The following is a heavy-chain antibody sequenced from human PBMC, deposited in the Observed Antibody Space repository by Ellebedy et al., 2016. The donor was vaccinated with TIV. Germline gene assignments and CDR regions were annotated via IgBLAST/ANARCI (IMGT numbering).Heavy chain of an antibody. CDR1: GFTFSDHY. D-gene: IGHD4-17*01. J-gene: IGHJ3*01. Sequence: GGSLRLSCAASGFTFSDHYMSWVRQAPGKGLEWVANINQDGSEKYYVDSVKGRFTISRDNAKNSLYLQMNGLGADDTAVYYCVTDGSYGDYRSPTHAFEFWGQGTMVTVSS. CDR2: INQDGSEK. V-gene: IGHV3-7*01. CDR3: VTDGSYGDYRSPTHAFEF.